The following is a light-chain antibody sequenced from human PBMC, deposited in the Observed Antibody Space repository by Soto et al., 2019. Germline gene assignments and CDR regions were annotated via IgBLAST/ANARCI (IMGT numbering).Light chain of an antibody. CDR2: GAS. CDR1: QSVSSTF. J-gene: IGKJ1*01. Sequence: EIVLTQSPGSLSLSPGERATLSCRASQSVSSTFFAWYQQRPGQAPRLLMYGASSRATGIPERFSGSGSGKDFTLTISRLEPEDFAVYYCQQFDRSVTFGQGTKVEI. V-gene: IGKV3-20*01. CDR3: QQFDRSVT.